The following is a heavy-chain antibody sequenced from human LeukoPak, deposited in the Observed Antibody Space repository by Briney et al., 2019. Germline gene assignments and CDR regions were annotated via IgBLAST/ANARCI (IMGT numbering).Heavy chain of an antibody. V-gene: IGHV3-23*01. Sequence: GGSLRLSCAASGFTFSSYAMSWVRQAPGKGLEWVSAISGSGGSTYYADSVKGRFTISRDNSKNTLYLQMNSLRAEDTAVYYCAKDRPFAGYNFGNFDYWGQGTLVTVSS. CDR3: AKDRPFAGYNFGNFDY. CDR1: GFTFSSYA. CDR2: ISGSGGST. D-gene: IGHD5-12*01. J-gene: IGHJ4*02.